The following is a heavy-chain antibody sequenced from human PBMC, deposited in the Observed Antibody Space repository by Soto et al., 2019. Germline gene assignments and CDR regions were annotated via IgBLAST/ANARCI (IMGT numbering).Heavy chain of an antibody. CDR1: GGPFSSYA. J-gene: IGHJ6*02. V-gene: IGHV1-69*01. CDR3: ASTGGIVVVPAAIGNGHMDV. Sequence: QVQLVQSGAEVNKPGSSVKASCKAAGGPFSSYAISWLRHAPGQGLEWMGGIIPIFGTANYAQKFQGRVTITADESTSTAYMELSSLRSEDTAVYYCASTGGIVVVPAAIGNGHMDVWGQGTTVTVSS. D-gene: IGHD2-2*02. CDR2: IIPIFGTA.